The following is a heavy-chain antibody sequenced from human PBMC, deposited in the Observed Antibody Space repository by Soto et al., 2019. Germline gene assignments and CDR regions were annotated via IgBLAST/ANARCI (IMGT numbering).Heavy chain of an antibody. CDR2: TSYTGNT. CDR3: ARAVGYVDRVDTWGGHYYGMDV. Sequence: SETLSLTCIVSGGSITSYYWSWIRQFPGKGLEWIGYTSYTGNTNYNPSLKSRVTISMDTSKNQLSLKLTSMTAADTAVYYCARAVGYVDRVDTWGGHYYGMDVWGQGTTVTVSS. D-gene: IGHD5-12*01. CDR1: GGSITSYY. V-gene: IGHV4-59*01. J-gene: IGHJ6*02.